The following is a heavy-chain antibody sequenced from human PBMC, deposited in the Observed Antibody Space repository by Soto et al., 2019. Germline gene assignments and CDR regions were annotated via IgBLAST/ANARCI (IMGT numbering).Heavy chain of an antibody. CDR3: ARDRSGRLN. CDR1: GDSISSGGYY. Sequence: QVQLQESGPGLVKPSQTLSLTCTVSGDSISSGGYYWSWIRQHPGKGLEWLGCIYYRGSAYYNPSLKTRVTMSVDMSKNQFSLKLSSVTAADTAVYYCARDRSGRLNWGQGTLVTVSS. D-gene: IGHD1-26*01. J-gene: IGHJ4*02. V-gene: IGHV4-31*03. CDR2: IYYRGSA.